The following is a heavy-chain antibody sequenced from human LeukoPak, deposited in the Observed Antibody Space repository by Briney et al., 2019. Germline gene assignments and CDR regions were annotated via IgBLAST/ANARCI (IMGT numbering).Heavy chain of an antibody. J-gene: IGHJ2*01. D-gene: IGHD2-8*01. V-gene: IGHV3-74*01. Sequence: SGGSLRLSCAASGLTLSNYWMHWVRQAPGKGLVWVSRMSSDGSSRTYGDSVKGRFTIFRDNAKNTLYLQMNSLRAEDTAVYYCAREIMVSREWYFDLWGRGTLVTVAS. CDR1: GLTLSNYW. CDR3: AREIMVSREWYFDL. CDR2: MSSDGSSR.